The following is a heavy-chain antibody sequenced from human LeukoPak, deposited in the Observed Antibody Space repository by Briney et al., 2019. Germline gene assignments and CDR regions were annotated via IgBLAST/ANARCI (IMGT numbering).Heavy chain of an antibody. CDR2: ISSNGGST. CDR1: GFTFNSYA. J-gene: IGHJ3*02. V-gene: IGHV3-64*01. Sequence: GSLRLSCAASGFTFNSYAMHWVRQASGKGLEYVSAISSNGGSTYYANSVKGRFTISRDNSKNTLYHQMGSLRAEDMAVCYCARYYYDSSGYYAAFDIWGQGTMVTVSS. CDR3: ARYYYDSSGYYAAFDI. D-gene: IGHD3-22*01.